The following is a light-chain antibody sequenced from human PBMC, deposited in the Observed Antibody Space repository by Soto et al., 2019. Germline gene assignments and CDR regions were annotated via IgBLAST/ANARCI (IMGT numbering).Light chain of an antibody. CDR2: DAS. V-gene: IGKV3-11*01. CDR1: QSVSSY. CDR3: QQGVT. Sequence: EIVLTQSPATLSLSPGERATLSCRASQSVSSYLAWYQQKPGQAARLLIYDASNRATGIPARFSGSGSGTDFTLTISSLEPEDFAVYYCQQGVTFGGGTKVEIK. J-gene: IGKJ4*01.